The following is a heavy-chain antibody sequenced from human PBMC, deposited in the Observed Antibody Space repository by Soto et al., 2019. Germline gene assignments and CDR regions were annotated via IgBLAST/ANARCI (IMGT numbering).Heavy chain of an antibody. CDR3: AGEGYSGSTSRDCYYGMDV. D-gene: IGHD1-26*01. J-gene: IGHJ6*02. V-gene: IGHV1-69*13. CDR2: IIPIFGTA. Sequence: SVKVSCKDSGGTFSSCAISWVRQAPGQGLEWMGGIIPIFGTANYAQKFQGRVTITADESTSTAYMELSSLRSEDTAVYYCAGEGYSGSTSRDCYYGMDVWGQGTLDTVSS. CDR1: GGTFSSCA.